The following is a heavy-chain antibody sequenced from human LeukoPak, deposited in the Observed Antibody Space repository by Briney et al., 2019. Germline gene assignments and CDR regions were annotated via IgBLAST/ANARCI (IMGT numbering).Heavy chain of an antibody. V-gene: IGHV4-39*07. CDR2: IYYSGST. CDR1: GGSISSSSYY. Sequence: SETLSLTCTVSGGSISSSSYYWGWIRQPPGKGLEWIGSIYYSGSTYYNPSLKSRVTISVDKSKNQFSLKLSSVTAADTAVYYCARGRYCSSTSCFYFDYWGQGTLVTVSS. CDR3: ARGRYCSSTSCFYFDY. D-gene: IGHD2-2*01. J-gene: IGHJ4*02.